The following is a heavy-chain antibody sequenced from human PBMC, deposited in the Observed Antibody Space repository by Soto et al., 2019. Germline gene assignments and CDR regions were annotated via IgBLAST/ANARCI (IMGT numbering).Heavy chain of an antibody. CDR2: IIPIFGTA. Sequence: QVQLVQSGAEVKKPGSSVKVSCKASGGTFSSYSITWVRQAPGQGLEWMGEIIPIFGTANYAQKFQGRVTITADESTSTDYMELSRLRSEDTAVYYCARDGGRHSGGIDYWGQGTLVTVSS. CDR1: GGTFSSYS. J-gene: IGHJ4*02. V-gene: IGHV1-69*01. D-gene: IGHD1-26*01. CDR3: ARDGGRHSGGIDY.